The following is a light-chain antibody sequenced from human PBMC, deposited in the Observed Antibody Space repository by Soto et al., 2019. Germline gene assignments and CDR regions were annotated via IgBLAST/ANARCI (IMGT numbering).Light chain of an antibody. V-gene: IGKV1-17*01. CDR1: QGIRND. J-gene: IGKJ2*01. CDR3: LQHNTYPYT. CDR2: AAS. Sequence: DIQMTQSPSSLPASVGDRVTIICRARQGIRNDLGWYQQKPGKAPKRLIYAASSLDGGVPSRFSGSGSGTEFPLAISSLQPEVFATYYCLQHNTYPYTFGQGTKLEIK.